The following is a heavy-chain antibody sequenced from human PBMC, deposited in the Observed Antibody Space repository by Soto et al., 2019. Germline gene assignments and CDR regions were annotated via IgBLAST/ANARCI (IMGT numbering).Heavy chain of an antibody. CDR3: AKSRRWNYVYYYGMDV. Sequence: GGSLRLSCADSGFTFSSYGMHWVRQAPCKGLEWVAVISYDGSNKYYADSVKGRFTISRDNSKNTLYLQMNSLRAEDTAVYYCAKSRRWNYVYYYGMDVWGQGTTVTVSS. J-gene: IGHJ6*02. CDR2: ISYDGSNK. D-gene: IGHD1-7*01. V-gene: IGHV3-30*18. CDR1: GFTFSSYG.